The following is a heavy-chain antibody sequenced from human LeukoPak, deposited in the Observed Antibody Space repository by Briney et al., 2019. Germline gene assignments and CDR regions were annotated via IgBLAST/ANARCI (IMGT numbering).Heavy chain of an antibody. Sequence: RASVAVSCKASGYTFTSYAMNWVRQAPGQGLEWMGWINTNTGNPTYAQGFTGRFVFSLDTSVSTAYLQISSLKAEDTAVYYCARDIRRIAAAGKNWFDPWGQGTLVTVSS. V-gene: IGHV7-4-1*02. J-gene: IGHJ5*02. CDR2: INTNTGNP. CDR1: GYTFTSYA. CDR3: ARDIRRIAAAGKNWFDP. D-gene: IGHD6-13*01.